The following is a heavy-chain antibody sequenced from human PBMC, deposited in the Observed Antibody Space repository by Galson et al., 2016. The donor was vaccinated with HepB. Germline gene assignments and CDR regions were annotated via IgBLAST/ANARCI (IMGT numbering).Heavy chain of an antibody. CDR2: ISAYNGNT. Sequence: SVKVSCKATGYSLKSYGINWVRQAPGQGVEWMGWISAYNGNTNYAQKVQGRVTLTTDTSTATAYLELRSLRPDDTAVYYCAFSIGGVSMVREAFDYWGQGTQVTVSS. V-gene: IGHV1-18*04. D-gene: IGHD3-10*01. CDR1: GYSLKSYG. J-gene: IGHJ4*02. CDR3: AFSIGGVSMVREAFDY.